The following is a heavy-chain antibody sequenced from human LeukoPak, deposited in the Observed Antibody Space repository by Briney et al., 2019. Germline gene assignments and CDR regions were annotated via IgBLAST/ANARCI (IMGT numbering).Heavy chain of an antibody. CDR2: ISSSASTI. CDR1: GFTFSSYE. D-gene: IGHD3-10*01. V-gene: IGHV3-48*03. J-gene: IGHJ6*03. Sequence: PGGSLRLSCAASGFTFSSYEMNWVRQAPGKGLEWVSYISSSASTIYYADSVKGRCTISRDNAKNSLYLQMNSLRAEDTAVYYCAREVGYYYGSGSYMDVWGKGTTVTISS. CDR3: AREVGYYYGSGSYMDV.